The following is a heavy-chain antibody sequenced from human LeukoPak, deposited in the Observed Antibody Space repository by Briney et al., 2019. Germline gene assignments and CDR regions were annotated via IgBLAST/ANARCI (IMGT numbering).Heavy chain of an antibody. CDR3: ARGSRLVVVPAANNWFDP. CDR2: INHSGST. D-gene: IGHD2-2*01. V-gene: IGHV4-34*01. Sequence: PLETLSLTCAVYGGSFSGYYWSWIRQPPGKGLEWIGEINHSGSTNYNPSLKSRVTISVDTSKNQFSLKLSSVTAADTAVYYCARGSRLVVVPAANNWFDPWGQGTLVTVSS. CDR1: GGSFSGYY. J-gene: IGHJ5*02.